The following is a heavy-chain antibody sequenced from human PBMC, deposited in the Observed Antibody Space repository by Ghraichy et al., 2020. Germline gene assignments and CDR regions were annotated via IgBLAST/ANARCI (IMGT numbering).Heavy chain of an antibody. CDR3: ADGLNSGHYYYYYYMDV. CDR1: GGSISSYY. J-gene: IGHJ6*03. D-gene: IGHD1-26*01. Sequence: SETLSLTCTVSGGSISSYYWNWIRQPPGRGLEWIGYIYYNGNTNYNPSLKSRVTISKDTSNNQFSLRLSSVTAADTAVYYCADGLNSGHYYYYYYMDVWGQGTTVTVSS. CDR2: IYYNGNT. V-gene: IGHV4-59*01.